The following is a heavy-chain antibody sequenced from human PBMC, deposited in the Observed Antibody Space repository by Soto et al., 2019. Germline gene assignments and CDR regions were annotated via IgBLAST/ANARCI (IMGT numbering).Heavy chain of an antibody. J-gene: IGHJ6*02. CDR2: ISAYNGNT. D-gene: IGHD3-22*01. CDR1: GYTFTSYG. V-gene: IGHV1-18*01. CDR3: ARDLRYYDSSGLYYGMDV. Sequence: ASVKVSCKASGYTFTSYGISWVRQAPGQGLELMGWISAYNGNTNYAQKLQGRVTMTTDTSTSTAYMELRSLRSDDTAVYYCARDLRYYDSSGLYYGMDVWGQGTTVTVSS.